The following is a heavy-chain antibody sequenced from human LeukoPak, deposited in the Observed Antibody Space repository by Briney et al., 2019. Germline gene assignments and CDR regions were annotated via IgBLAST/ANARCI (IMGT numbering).Heavy chain of an antibody. V-gene: IGHV3-30*18. D-gene: IGHD1-14*01. CDR1: GFTFSVYG. CDR3: AKASPHHTRGLDGFDA. CDR2: ISYDGSNV. J-gene: IGHJ5*02. Sequence: GGSLRLSCAASGFTFSVYGMRWVRQAPGKGLEWVAIISYDGSNVYYSDSVKGRFTISRDNSKNTLYLQMNSLRAEDTAVYYCAKASPHHTRGLDGFDAWGQGTRVTVSS.